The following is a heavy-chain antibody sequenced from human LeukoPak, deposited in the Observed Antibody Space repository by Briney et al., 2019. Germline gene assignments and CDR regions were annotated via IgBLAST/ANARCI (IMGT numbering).Heavy chain of an antibody. J-gene: IGHJ4*02. V-gene: IGHV3-23*01. D-gene: IGHD6-13*01. CDR2: ISGTGSST. CDR1: GFTFSSYA. CDR3: AKEPNLSIATSGMYFDY. Sequence: GGSLRLSCAASGFTFSSYAMSWVRQAPGKGLEWVSAISGTGSSTYYADSVKGRFTISRDNSKNTLYLQMNSLRAEDTAVYYCAKEPNLSIATSGMYFDYWGQGTLVTVSS.